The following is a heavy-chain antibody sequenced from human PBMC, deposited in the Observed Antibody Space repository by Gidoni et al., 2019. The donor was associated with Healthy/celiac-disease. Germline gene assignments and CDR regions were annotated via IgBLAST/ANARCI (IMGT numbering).Heavy chain of an antibody. D-gene: IGHD3-16*02. CDR2: INHSGST. V-gene: IGHV4-34*01. J-gene: IGHJ4*02. CDR3: APGRAYYDYVWGSYRPGY. CDR1: GGSFSGYY. Sequence: QVQLQQWGAGLLKPSETLSLTCAVYGGSFSGYYWSWIRQPPGKGLEWIGEINHSGSTNYNPSLKSRVTISVDTSKNQFSLKLSSVTAADTAVYYCAPGRAYYDYVWGSYRPGYWGQGTLVTVSS.